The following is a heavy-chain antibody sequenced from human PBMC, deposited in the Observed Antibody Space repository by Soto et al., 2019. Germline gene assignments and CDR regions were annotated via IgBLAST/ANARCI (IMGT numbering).Heavy chain of an antibody. D-gene: IGHD3-10*01. CDR1: GFTFSSYG. Sequence: GGSLRLSCAASGFTFSSYGMHWVRQAPGKGLEWVTGILYDGSDKYYADSVKGRFTISRENSKNTLYLQMNSLRTEDSAVYYCAKAGGGFGGFAHHWGKGTPVTVSS. CDR3: AKAGGGFGGFAHH. V-gene: IGHV3-30*18. CDR2: ILYDGSDK. J-gene: IGHJ4*02.